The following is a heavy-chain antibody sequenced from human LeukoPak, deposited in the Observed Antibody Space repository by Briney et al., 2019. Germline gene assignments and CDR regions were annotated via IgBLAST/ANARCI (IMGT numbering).Heavy chain of an antibody. V-gene: IGHV3-30*02. CDR2: IRYDGSNK. CDR1: GFTFSSYG. Sequence: QPGGSLRLSCAASGFTFSSYGMHWVRQAPGKGLEWVSFIRYDGSNKYYADSVKGRFTISRDNSKNTLYLQMNSLRADDTAVYYCAKDCVGGYYYYMDVWGKGTTVTVSS. J-gene: IGHJ6*03. D-gene: IGHD2-15*01. CDR3: AKDCVGGYYYYMDV.